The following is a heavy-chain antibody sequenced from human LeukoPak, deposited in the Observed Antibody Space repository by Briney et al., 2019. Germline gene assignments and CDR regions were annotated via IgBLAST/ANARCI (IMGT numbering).Heavy chain of an antibody. CDR3: ARHPPRPTWDFDY. Sequence: SETLSLTCTVSGYSIGSGYYWDWIRQTPGKGLEWVGSIHHSGATYYNPSLKSRVTISMDSPRDQFSLTLSSATAADTALYFCARHPPRPTWDFDYRGQGTLVIVST. J-gene: IGHJ4*02. D-gene: IGHD1-26*01. CDR2: IHHSGAT. CDR1: GYSIGSGYY. V-gene: IGHV4-38-2*02.